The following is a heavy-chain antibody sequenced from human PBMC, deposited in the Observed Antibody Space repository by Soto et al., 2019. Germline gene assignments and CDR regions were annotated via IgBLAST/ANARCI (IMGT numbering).Heavy chain of an antibody. CDR2: IFHDGTA. CDR1: GVSISSGNW. V-gene: IGHV4-4*02. D-gene: IGHD2-8*01. CDR3: ARLVYDTRLNYMYFDF. J-gene: IGHJ4*02. Sequence: SETLSLTCAVSGVSISSGNWWTWVRQTPQRGLECIGEIFHDGTANYYPSFERRVAISVDTSKNQFSLKLTSVTAADTAIYFCARLVYDTRLNYMYFDFWGQGALVTVSS.